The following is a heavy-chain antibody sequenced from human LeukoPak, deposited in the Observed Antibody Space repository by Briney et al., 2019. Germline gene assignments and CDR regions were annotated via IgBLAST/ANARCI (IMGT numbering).Heavy chain of an antibody. CDR1: GGSISSGGYS. D-gene: IGHD4-23*01. CDR3: ARGRRGNPGRRSYFDY. V-gene: IGHV4-30-2*01. J-gene: IGHJ4*02. Sequence: SETLSLTCAVSGGSISSGGYSWSWIRQPPGTGLEWIGYIYHSGSTYYNPSLKSRVTISVDTSKNQFSLKLSSVTAADTAVYYCARGRRGNPGRRSYFDYWGQGTLVTVSS. CDR2: IYHSGST.